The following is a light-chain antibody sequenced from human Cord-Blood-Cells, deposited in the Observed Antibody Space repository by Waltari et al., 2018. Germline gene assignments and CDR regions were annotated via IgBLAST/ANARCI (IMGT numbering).Light chain of an antibody. J-gene: IGKJ2*01. V-gene: IGKV1-9*01. Sequence: DIQLTQSPSFLSASVGDRVTITCRSSQGISSYLAWYQQKPGKAPKPLIYAASTLQSGVPSWFSGSGSGIEFTLTISSLQPEDFATYYCQQLNSYPYTFGQGTKLEIK. CDR1: QGISSY. CDR2: AAS. CDR3: QQLNSYPYT.